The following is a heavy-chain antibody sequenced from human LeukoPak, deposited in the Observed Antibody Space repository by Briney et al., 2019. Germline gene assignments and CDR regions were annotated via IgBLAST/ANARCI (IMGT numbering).Heavy chain of an antibody. V-gene: IGHV4-39*01. CDR3: ARVPSHYYDSSGYSSYYFDY. D-gene: IGHD3-22*01. J-gene: IGHJ4*02. CDR1: GGSISSSSYY. Sequence: SETLSLTCTVSGGSISSSSYYWGWIRQPPGKGLEWIGSIYYSGSTYYNPSLKSRVTISVDTSKNQFSLKLSSVTAADTAVYYCARVPSHYYDSSGYSSYYFDYWGQGTLVTVSS. CDR2: IYYSGST.